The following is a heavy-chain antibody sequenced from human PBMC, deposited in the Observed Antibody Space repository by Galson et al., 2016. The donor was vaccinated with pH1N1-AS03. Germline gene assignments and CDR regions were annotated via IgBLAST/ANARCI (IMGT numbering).Heavy chain of an antibody. J-gene: IGHJ4*02. Sequence: SETLSLTCPVSGGSVTSDTYYWTWLRQPPGKGLEWIGYIYYTESTNYNPSLKSRVTISIDTSKNRFSLKLSSVSAADTAVYYCARERYTSGNGRYLFDYWGQGILVTVSS. D-gene: IGHD1-26*01. V-gene: IGHV4-61*01. CDR3: ARERYTSGNGRYLFDY. CDR2: IYYTEST. CDR1: GGSVTSDTYY.